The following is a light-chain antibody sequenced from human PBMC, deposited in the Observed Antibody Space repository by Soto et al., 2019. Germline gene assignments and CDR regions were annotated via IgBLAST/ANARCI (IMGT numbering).Light chain of an antibody. CDR3: QQYGSSPPIT. CDR2: GAS. CDR1: QSVSSSD. J-gene: IGKJ5*01. V-gene: IGKV3-20*01. Sequence: EIVLTQSPGTLSLSPGERATLSCWARQSVSSSDLAWYQQKPGQAPRLLLYGASSRATGIPDSFSGSRSGTNFTITISRLEPEDVAVYYCQQYGSSPPITFGQGTRLEIK.